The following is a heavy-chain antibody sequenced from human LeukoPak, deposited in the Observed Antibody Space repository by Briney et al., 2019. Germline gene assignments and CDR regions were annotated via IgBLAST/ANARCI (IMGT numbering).Heavy chain of an antibody. Sequence: GGSLRLSCAASGFTFSSYAMHWVRQAPGKGLEWVAVISYDGSNKYYADSVKGRFTISRDNSKNTLYLQMNSLRAEDTAVYYCARASGSYSAYDYWGQGTLVTVSS. D-gene: IGHD1-26*01. CDR2: ISYDGSNK. CDR3: ARASGSYSAYDY. J-gene: IGHJ4*02. CDR1: GFTFSSYA. V-gene: IGHV3-30*04.